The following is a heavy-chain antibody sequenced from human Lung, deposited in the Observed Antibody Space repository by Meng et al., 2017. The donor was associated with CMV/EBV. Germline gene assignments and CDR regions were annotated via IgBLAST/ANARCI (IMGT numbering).Heavy chain of an antibody. V-gene: IGHV3-21*04. J-gene: IGHJ4*02. CDR1: GFSLSDYS. Sequence: SXAASGFSLSDYSMNWVRQAPGKGLEWVSISSKSEGYIRYADSVKGRFTISRDNAKNSLSLQMNNLRAEDTAVYYCARCYDFWSGYYSDYWGQGMXVTVAS. D-gene: IGHD3-3*01. CDR2: SSKSEGYI. CDR3: ARCYDFWSGYYSDY.